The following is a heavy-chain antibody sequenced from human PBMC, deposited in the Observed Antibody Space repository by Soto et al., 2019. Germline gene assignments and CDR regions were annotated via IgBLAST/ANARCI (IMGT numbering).Heavy chain of an antibody. CDR3: ARPYGGKIGDAPDL. CDR2: ISDAAGSA. V-gene: IGHV3-23*01. Sequence: HPGGSLRLSCVASGFTFSSYAMSWVRQVPGKGLEWVSTISDAAGSAYYADSVKGRFTISRDNSKKTLYLQMNSLRAEDSAVYYCARPYGGKIGDAPDLWGPGTMVTVSS. CDR1: GFTFSSYA. D-gene: IGHD4-17*01. J-gene: IGHJ3*01.